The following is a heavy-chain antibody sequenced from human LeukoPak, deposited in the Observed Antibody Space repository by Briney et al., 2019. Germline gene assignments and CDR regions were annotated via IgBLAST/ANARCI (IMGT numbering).Heavy chain of an antibody. CDR2: IGTAGDT. CDR1: GFTFSSYD. V-gene: IGHV3-13*01. J-gene: IGHJ4*02. Sequence: PGGSLRLSCAASGFTFSSYDMHWVRQATGKGLEWVSAIGTAGDTYYPGSVKGRFTISRENAKNSLYLQMNSLRAGDTAVYYCARSPEATYYFDYWGQGTLVTVSS. CDR3: ARSPEATYYFDY. D-gene: IGHD6-25*01.